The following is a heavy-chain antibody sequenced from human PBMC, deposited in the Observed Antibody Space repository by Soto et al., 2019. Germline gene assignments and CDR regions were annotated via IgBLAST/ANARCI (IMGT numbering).Heavy chain of an antibody. J-gene: IGHJ6*02. D-gene: IGHD2-2*01. CDR2: IIPIFGTA. V-gene: IGHV1-69*06. Sequence: QVQLVQSGAEVKKPGSSVKVSCKASGGTFSSYAISWVRQAPGQGLEWMGGIIPIFGTANYAQKFQGRVTITADKSTSTAYMELSSLRSEDTAVYYCASPYCSSTSCPISEGYHYYGMDVWGQGTTVTVSS. CDR1: GGTFSSYA. CDR3: ASPYCSSTSCPISEGYHYYGMDV.